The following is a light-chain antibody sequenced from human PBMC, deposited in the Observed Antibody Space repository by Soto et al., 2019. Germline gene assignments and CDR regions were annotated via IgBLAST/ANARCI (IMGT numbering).Light chain of an antibody. Sequence: QAVVTQPPSVSGAPGQRVTISCTGSSSNIGAGYDVHWYQQLPGTAPKLLIYGNSNRPSGVPDQFSGSKSGTSASLAITGLQAEDEADYYCQSYDSSLSGYVFGTGTKLTVL. CDR2: GNS. V-gene: IGLV1-40*01. CDR1: SSNIGAGYD. J-gene: IGLJ1*01. CDR3: QSYDSSLSGYV.